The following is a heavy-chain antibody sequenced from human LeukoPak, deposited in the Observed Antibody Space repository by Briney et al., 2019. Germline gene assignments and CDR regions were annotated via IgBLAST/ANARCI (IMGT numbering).Heavy chain of an antibody. J-gene: IGHJ4*02. D-gene: IGHD3-22*01. V-gene: IGHV3-23*01. CDR3: AKDSLPRYYDSGAPTFDY. CDR2: ISGSGSNT. CDR1: GFTFSSYA. Sequence: GGSLRLSCAASGFTFSSYAMSWVRQAPGKGLEWVSGISGSGSNTYYADSVKGRVTISRYNSKNTLYLQMNSLRVVDTAVYYCAKDSLPRYYDSGAPTFDYWGQGILVTVSS.